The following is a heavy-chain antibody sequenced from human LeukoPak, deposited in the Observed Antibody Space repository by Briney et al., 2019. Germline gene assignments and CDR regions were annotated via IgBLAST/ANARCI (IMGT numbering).Heavy chain of an antibody. V-gene: IGHV3-23*01. CDR3: AKGNVIVVVDYI. D-gene: IGHD3-22*01. CDR2: ISSSGGNT. J-gene: IGHJ4*02. CDR1: GFTFRSFA. Sequence: GGSLRLSCAASGFTFRSFAMSWVRQAPGKGLEWVSGISSSGGNTYYADSVQGRFTISRDNSKNTLYLQMNSLRAEDTAIYYCAKGNVIVVVDYIGGQGTLVTVSS.